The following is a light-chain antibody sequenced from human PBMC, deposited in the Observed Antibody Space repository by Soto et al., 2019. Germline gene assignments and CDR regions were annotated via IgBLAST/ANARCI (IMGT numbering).Light chain of an antibody. CDR2: EGS. CDR1: SSDVGSYNL. V-gene: IGLV2-23*01. CDR3: CSYAGSSTLV. Sequence: QSVLTQPASVSGSPGQSITISCTGTSSDVGSYNLVSWYQQHPGKAPKLMIYEGSKRPSGVSNRFSGSKSCNMASLTISGLQAEDEADYYCCSYAGSSTLVFGGGTQLTVL. J-gene: IGLJ2*01.